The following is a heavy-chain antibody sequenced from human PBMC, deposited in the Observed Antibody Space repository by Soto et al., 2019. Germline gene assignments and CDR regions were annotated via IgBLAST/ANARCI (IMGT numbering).Heavy chain of an antibody. CDR3: ARDYSSSQFDY. J-gene: IGHJ4*02. CDR1: GGSFSGYY. CDR2: INHSGST. Sequence: PSETLSLTCAVYGGSFSGYYWSWIRQPPGKGLEWIGEINHSGSTNYNPSLKSRVNISVDTSKNQFSLKLSSVTAADTAVYYCARDYSSSQFDYWGQGTLVTVSS. V-gene: IGHV4-34*01. D-gene: IGHD6-13*01.